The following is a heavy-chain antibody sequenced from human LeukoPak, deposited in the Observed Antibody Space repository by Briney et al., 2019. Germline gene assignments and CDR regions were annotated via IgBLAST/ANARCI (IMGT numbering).Heavy chain of an antibody. Sequence: SETLSLTCTVSGDSVSSGGYYWSWIRQPPGKGLEWIGYIYYSGSTNYNPSLKSRVTISVDTSKNQFSLKLNSVTAADTAVYYCARARRDEYYLDYWDQGTLVTVSS. J-gene: IGHJ4*02. D-gene: IGHD2-21*02. CDR3: ARARRDEYYLDY. V-gene: IGHV4-61*08. CDR1: GDSVSSGGYY. CDR2: IYYSGST.